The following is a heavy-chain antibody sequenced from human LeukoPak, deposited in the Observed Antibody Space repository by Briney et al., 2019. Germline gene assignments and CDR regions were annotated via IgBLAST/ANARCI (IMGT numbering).Heavy chain of an antibody. CDR2: ISSSSSYI. V-gene: IGHV3-21*01. Sequence: GGSLRLSRAASGFTFSSYSVDWARQAPGKGLEWVSSISSSSSYIYYADSVKGRFTISRDNAKNSLYLQMNSLRAEDAAVYYCARTFLHCSSTSCSNDAFDIWGQGTMVTVSS. D-gene: IGHD2-2*01. J-gene: IGHJ3*02. CDR3: ARTFLHCSSTSCSNDAFDI. CDR1: GFTFSSYS.